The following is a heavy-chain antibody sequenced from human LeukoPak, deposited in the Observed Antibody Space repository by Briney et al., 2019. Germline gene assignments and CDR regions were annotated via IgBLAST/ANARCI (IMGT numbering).Heavy chain of an antibody. D-gene: IGHD6-13*01. Sequence: ASVKVSCKASGGTFSSYAISWVRQAPGQGLEWMGRIIPILGIANYAQKFQGRVTITADKSTSTAYMELSSLRSEDTAVYYCARHDRYPGIAAAGLGYWGQGTLVTVSS. V-gene: IGHV1-69*04. CDR1: GGTFSSYA. CDR3: ARHDRYPGIAAAGLGY. CDR2: IIPILGIA. J-gene: IGHJ4*02.